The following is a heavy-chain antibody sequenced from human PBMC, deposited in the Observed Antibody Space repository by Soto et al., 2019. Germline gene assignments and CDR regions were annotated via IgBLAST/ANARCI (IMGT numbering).Heavy chain of an antibody. CDR2: IRDRVHSYST. CDR1: GLTFSDHY. CDR3: VSLWSVTGSRDY. J-gene: IGHJ4*02. D-gene: IGHD1-20*01. V-gene: IGHV3-72*01. Sequence: EVQLVESGGGLVQPGGSLRLSCAVSGLTFSDHYMGWVRQAPGKGLDWVGRIRDRVHSYSTKYAASVKGRFTISRDDSRNSLYLQMNSLKMEDTAVFYCVSLWSVTGSRDYWGRGTLVTVSS.